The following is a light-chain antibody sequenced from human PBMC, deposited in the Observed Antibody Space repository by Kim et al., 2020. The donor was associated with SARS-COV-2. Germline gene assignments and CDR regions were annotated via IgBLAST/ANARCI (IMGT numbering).Light chain of an antibody. Sequence: EIVLTQSPGTLSFSPGERATLSCRVSQSITSSYLAWYQQKPGQGPRLLIYAASSRATGIPDRFSGSGSGRDFTLTISRLEPEDFAVYYCQQYGSSPPYTFGQGTKLEI. CDR1: QSITSSY. CDR3: QQYGSSPPYT. J-gene: IGKJ2*01. CDR2: AAS. V-gene: IGKV3-20*01.